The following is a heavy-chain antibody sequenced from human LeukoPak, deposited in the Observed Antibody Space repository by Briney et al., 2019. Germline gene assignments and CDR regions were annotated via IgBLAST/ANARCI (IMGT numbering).Heavy chain of an antibody. V-gene: IGHV3-23*01. D-gene: IGHD4-17*01. CDR1: GFSFNTHA. CDR3: VKGGDYSIARNYYYNGLDA. J-gene: IGHJ6*02. Sequence: PGGSLRLSCAASGFSFNTHAMSWVRQAPGKGLEWVSSISGSGGGTYYADSVRGRSIISRDNSENMVHLQLTRLRVEDTAAYYCVKGGDYSIARNYYYNGLDAWGQGTTVIVSS. CDR2: ISGSGGGT.